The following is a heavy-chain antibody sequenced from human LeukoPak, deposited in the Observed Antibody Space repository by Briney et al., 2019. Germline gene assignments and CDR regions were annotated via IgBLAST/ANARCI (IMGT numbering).Heavy chain of an antibody. CDR2: ISGSAGTI. V-gene: IGHV3-11*01. Sequence: GGSLRLSCAASGFTFSDFYMTWIRQAPGKGLEWVSYISGSAGTIYYADSVKGRFTISRDNAKNSLYLQMNSLRAEDTAMYYCARGGYILTTNWFDPWGQGTLVTVSS. D-gene: IGHD3-9*01. J-gene: IGHJ5*02. CDR1: GFTFSDFY. CDR3: ARGGYILTTNWFDP.